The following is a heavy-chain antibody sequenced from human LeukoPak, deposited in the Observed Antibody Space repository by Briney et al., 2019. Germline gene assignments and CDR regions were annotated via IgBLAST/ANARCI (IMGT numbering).Heavy chain of an antibody. CDR2: IYSGGST. CDR3: ARDLLKWYFDY. V-gene: IGHV3-66*01. Sequence: GGSLRLSCAASGFTVSSTCMSWVRQTPGKGLEWVSVIYSGGSTYYADSVKGRFTISRDNSKNTLYLQMNSLRAEDTAVYYCARDLLKWYFDYWGQGTLATVSS. D-gene: IGHD1-26*01. J-gene: IGHJ4*02. CDR1: GFTVSSTC.